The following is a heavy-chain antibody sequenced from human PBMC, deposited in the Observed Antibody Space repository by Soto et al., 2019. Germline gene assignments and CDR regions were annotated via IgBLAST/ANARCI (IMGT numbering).Heavy chain of an antibody. CDR3: ATSVNSAMAFDY. Sequence: QVKLMQSGAEVKKPGASVRVSCKASGYTFTHYYIHWVRQAPGQGREWMGIINPNGGITTYAQKFRAGFTMTRDTSTSTVYLELSSLRSEDSAVYYCATSVNSAMAFDYWGQGTLVAVSS. J-gene: IGHJ4*02. V-gene: IGHV1-46*01. CDR2: INPNGGIT. D-gene: IGHD5-18*01. CDR1: GYTFTHYY.